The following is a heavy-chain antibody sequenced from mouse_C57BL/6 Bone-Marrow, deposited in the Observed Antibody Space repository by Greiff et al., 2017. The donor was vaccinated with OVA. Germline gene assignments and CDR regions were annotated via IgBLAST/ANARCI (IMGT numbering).Heavy chain of an antibody. CDR1: GYTFTSYG. V-gene: IGHV1-81*01. D-gene: IGHD4-1*01. Sequence: QVQLKESGAELARPGASVKLSCKASGYTFTSYGISWVKQRTGQGLEWIGEIYPRSGNTYYNEKFKCKATLTADKSSSTAYMELRSLTSEDSAVYFCARSNWPLSYYFDYWGQGTTLTVSS. J-gene: IGHJ2*01. CDR3: ARSNWPLSYYFDY. CDR2: IYPRSGNT.